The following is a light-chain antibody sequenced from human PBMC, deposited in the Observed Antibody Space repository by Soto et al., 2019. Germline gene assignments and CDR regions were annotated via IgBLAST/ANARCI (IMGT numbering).Light chain of an antibody. V-gene: IGLV2-14*01. CDR1: SSDVGGPYNY. CDR2: DVT. J-gene: IGLJ2*01. CDR3: SSYTTTSTVV. Sequence: QSVLTQPASVSGSPGQSITIPCSGTSSDVGGPYNYVSWYQHHPGKAPKLMISDVTNRPSGVSNRFSGSKSGNTASLTISGLQAEDEADYYCSSYTTTSTVVFGGGTKVTVL.